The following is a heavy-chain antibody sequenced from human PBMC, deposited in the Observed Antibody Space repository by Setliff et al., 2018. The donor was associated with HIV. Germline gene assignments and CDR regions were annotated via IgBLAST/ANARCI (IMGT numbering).Heavy chain of an antibody. CDR1: GFTFSSFS. D-gene: IGHD3-3*01. V-gene: IGHV3-64*04. CDR2: INGNGQTT. Sequence: GSLRLSCSSYGFTFSSFSMHWVRQAPGKGLQYVAGINGNGQTTYYGDSAKGRFTISRDNSKNTLYLQMNSLRAEDTAMYHCVRDFEYWSGVFVWGYFHFWGQGTPVTVSS. J-gene: IGHJ4*02. CDR3: VRDFEYWSGVFVWGYFHF.